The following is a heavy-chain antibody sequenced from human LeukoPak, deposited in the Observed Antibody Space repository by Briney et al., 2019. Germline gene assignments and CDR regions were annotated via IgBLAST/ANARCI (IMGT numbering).Heavy chain of an antibody. Sequence: PGGSLRLSCAASGFTFSSYAMSWVRQAPGKGLEWVSAISGSGGSTYYADSVKGRFTISRDNSKNTLYLQMSSLRAEDTAVYYCAKQPDGYWGYYFDYWGQGTLVTVSS. J-gene: IGHJ4*02. CDR3: AKQPDGYWGYYFDY. CDR1: GFTFSSYA. V-gene: IGHV3-23*01. D-gene: IGHD5-24*01. CDR2: ISGSGGST.